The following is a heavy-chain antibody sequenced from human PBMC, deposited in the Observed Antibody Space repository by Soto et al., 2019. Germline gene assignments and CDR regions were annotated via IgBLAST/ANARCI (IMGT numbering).Heavy chain of an antibody. CDR1: GFTVSSNY. CDR3: ARGGWTYGYGLNY. J-gene: IGHJ4*02. Sequence: EVQLVETGGGLIQPGGSLRLSCAASGFTVSSNYMSWVRQAPGKGLEWVSVIYSSGGTYYADSVKGRFTISRDNSKNTLYLQMDSLRAEDTAVYYCARGGWTYGYGLNYWGQGTLVTVSS. CDR2: IYSSGGT. V-gene: IGHV3-53*02. D-gene: IGHD5-18*01.